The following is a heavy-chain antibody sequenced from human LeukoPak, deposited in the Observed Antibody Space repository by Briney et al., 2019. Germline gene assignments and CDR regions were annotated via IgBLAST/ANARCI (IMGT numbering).Heavy chain of an antibody. J-gene: IGHJ4*02. CDR3: AGEPRTYYYGSGSHFDY. D-gene: IGHD3-10*01. CDR2: IYTSGST. CDR1: GGSISSYY. Sequence: AETLSLTCTVSGGSISSYYWSWIRQPAGKGLEWIGPIYTSGSTNYNPSLKSRVTMSVDTSKNQFSLKLSSVTAADTAVYYCAGEPRTYYYGSGSHFDYWGQGTLVTVSS. V-gene: IGHV4-4*07.